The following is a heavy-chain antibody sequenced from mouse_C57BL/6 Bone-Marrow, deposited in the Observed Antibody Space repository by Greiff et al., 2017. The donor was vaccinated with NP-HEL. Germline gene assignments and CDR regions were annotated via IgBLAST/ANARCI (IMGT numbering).Heavy chain of an antibody. Sequence: EVKLVESGGGLVQPGGSLSLSCAASGFTFTDYYMSWVRQPPGKALEWLGFIRNKANGYTTEYSASVKGRFTISRDNSQSILYLQMNALRAEDSATYYCARYHPMKGFAYWGQGTLVTVSA. J-gene: IGHJ3*01. CDR3: ARYHPMKGFAY. CDR1: GFTFTDYY. V-gene: IGHV7-3*01. CDR2: IRNKANGYTT.